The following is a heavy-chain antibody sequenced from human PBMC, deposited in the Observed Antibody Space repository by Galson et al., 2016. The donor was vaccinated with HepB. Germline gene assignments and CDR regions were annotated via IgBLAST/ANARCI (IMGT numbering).Heavy chain of an antibody. CDR1: GDSINTGNYY. D-gene: IGHD6-19*01. J-gene: IGHJ6*03. Sequence: SETLSLTCTGSGDSINTGNYYWAWIRQPPGKGLEWIATIYYTGTTYYNPSLKSRLTISVDTSKNHLSLSLSSVTAADTAVYYCATGIVVAGKMYYYYMDVWGKGTSVTVSS. V-gene: IGHV4-39*01. CDR2: IYYTGTT. CDR3: ATGIVVAGKMYYYYMDV.